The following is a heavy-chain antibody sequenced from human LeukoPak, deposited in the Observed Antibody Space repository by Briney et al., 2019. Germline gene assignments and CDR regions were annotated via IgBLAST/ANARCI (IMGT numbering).Heavy chain of an antibody. CDR3: AKDPTYCSGGSCYSGDY. Sequence: PGGSLRLSCAASGFTFSSYAMSWVRQAPGKGLEWVSAISGSGGSTYYAGSVKGRFTISRDNSKNTLYLQMNSLRAEDTAVYYCAKDPTYCSGGSCYSGDYWGQGTLVTVSS. J-gene: IGHJ4*02. CDR1: GFTFSSYA. CDR2: ISGSGGST. V-gene: IGHV3-23*01. D-gene: IGHD2-15*01.